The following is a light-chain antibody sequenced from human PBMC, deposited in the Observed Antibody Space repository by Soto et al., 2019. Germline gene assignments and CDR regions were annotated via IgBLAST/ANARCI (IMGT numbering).Light chain of an antibody. CDR3: QAYDSNGGGWGV. V-gene: IGLV1-40*01. CDR2: GNT. J-gene: IGLJ3*02. CDR1: SSNIGAGYE. Sequence: QSVLTQPPSVSGAPGQRVTISCTGTSSNIGAGYEVHWYQQLPGTAPRLLIFGNTNRPAGVPDRFSGSRSGSSASLAITGLQAEDEADYYCQAYDSNGGGWGVFGEGTKLTVL.